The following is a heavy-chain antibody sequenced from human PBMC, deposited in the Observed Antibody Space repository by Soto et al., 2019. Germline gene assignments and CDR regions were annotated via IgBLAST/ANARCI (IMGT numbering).Heavy chain of an antibody. CDR1: GFTFSSYA. Sequence: GGSLRLSCAASGFTFSSYAMSWVRQAPGKGLEWVSAISGSGGSTYYADSVKGRFTISRDNSKNTLYLQMNSLRAEDTAVYYCAKGYCSGGSCQNDIEDAFDIWGQGTMVTVSS. D-gene: IGHD2-15*01. J-gene: IGHJ3*02. CDR3: AKGYCSGGSCQNDIEDAFDI. V-gene: IGHV3-23*01. CDR2: ISGSGGST.